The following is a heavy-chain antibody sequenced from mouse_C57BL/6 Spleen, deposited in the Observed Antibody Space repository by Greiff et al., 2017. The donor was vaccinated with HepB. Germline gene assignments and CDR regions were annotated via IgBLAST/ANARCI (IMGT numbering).Heavy chain of an antibody. J-gene: IGHJ3*01. Sequence: VQLKQSGPELVKPGASVKIPCKASGYTFTDYNMDWVKQSHGKSLEWIGDINPNNGGTIYNQKFKGKATLTVDKSSSTAYMELRSLTSEDTAVYYCARSIYYGNYVRFAYWGQGTLVTVSA. CDR1: GYTFTDYN. D-gene: IGHD2-1*01. CDR3: ARSIYYGNYVRFAY. V-gene: IGHV1-18*01. CDR2: INPNNGGT.